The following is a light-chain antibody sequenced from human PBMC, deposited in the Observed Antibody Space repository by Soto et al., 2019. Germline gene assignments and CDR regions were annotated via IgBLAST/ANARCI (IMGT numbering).Light chain of an antibody. CDR2: CDD. J-gene: IGLJ3*02. CDR3: AAWDDRMNGPV. Sequence: QSVVTQPPSVSEAPRQRVTISCSGSRSNIGNNAVNWYQQVPGKAPKLLIYCDDLLPSGVSDRFSGSKSGTSASLAISGLQSDDEADYYCAAWDDRMNGPVFGGGTKVTVL. V-gene: IGLV1-36*01. CDR1: RSNIGNNA.